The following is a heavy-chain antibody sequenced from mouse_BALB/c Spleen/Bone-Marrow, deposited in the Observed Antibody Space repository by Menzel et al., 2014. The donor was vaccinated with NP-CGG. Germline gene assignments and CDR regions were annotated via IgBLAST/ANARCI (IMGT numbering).Heavy chain of an antibody. Sequence: EVQGVESGGGLVQPGGSLKLSCATSGFTFSDYYMFWVRQTPEKRLEWVAYISNGGGSTYYPDTVKGRFTLSRDNAKNYLYLQMSRLKSEDTAMYYCARQGYDVAMDFWGQGTSVPVSS. V-gene: IGHV5-12*02. CDR3: ARQGYDVAMDF. D-gene: IGHD2-14*01. J-gene: IGHJ4*01. CDR2: ISNGGGST. CDR1: GFTFSDYY.